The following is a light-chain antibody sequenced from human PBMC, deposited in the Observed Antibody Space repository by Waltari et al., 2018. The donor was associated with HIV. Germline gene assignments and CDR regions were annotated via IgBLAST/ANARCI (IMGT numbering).Light chain of an antibody. CDR1: SSDVGGYYY. J-gene: IGLJ2*01. CDR3: CSYADNYPVV. V-gene: IGLV2-11*01. Sequence: QSALTQPRSVSGSPGQSVTISCTGTSSDVGGYYYVSWYQHHPGKAPKFMIYDVNKRPSGVPDRFSGSKSGNTASLTISGLQAEDEADYYCCSYADNYPVVFGGGTKLTVL. CDR2: DVN.